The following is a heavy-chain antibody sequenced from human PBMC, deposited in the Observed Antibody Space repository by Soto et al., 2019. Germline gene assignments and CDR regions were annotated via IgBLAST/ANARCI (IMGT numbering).Heavy chain of an antibody. J-gene: IGHJ4*02. V-gene: IGHV3-30*04. Sequence: GGSLRLSCTTSGFTLSQYPMHWVRQAPGKGLEWVAVISYSGNTKYYADSVKGRFTISKDNSDNTLYLQMNSLRAEDTAVYYCAKGGPYYYDSSGYYDYWGQGTLVTVSS. CDR3: AKGGPYYYDSSGYYDY. CDR1: GFTLSQYP. D-gene: IGHD3-22*01. CDR2: ISYSGNTK.